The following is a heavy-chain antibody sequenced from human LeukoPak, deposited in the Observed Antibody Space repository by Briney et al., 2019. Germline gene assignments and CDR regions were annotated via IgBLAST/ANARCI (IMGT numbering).Heavy chain of an antibody. CDR2: IYYSGST. J-gene: IGHJ4*02. D-gene: IGHD5-12*01. CDR1: GGSISSGSYY. CDR3: ARSNSGYDY. V-gene: IGHV4-61*01. Sequence: NTSETLSLTCTVSGGSISSGSYYWNWIRQPPGKGLEWIGYIYYSGSTNYNPSLKSRVTISVDTSKNQFSLKLSSVTAADTAVYYCARSNSGYDYWGQGTLVTVSS.